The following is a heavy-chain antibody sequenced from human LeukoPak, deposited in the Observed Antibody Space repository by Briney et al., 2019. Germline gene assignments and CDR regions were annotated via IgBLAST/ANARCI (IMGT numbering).Heavy chain of an antibody. Sequence: GRSLRLSCAASGFTFDDYAMHWVRQAPGKGLEWVSGISWNSGSIGYADSVKGRFTISRDNAKNSLYLQMNSLRAEDTAVYYCARDLGGYFPGGYYYGMDVWGQGTTVTVSS. CDR2: ISWNSGSI. CDR3: ARDLGGYFPGGYYYGMDV. V-gene: IGHV3-9*01. J-gene: IGHJ6*02. D-gene: IGHD2-21*02. CDR1: GFTFDDYA.